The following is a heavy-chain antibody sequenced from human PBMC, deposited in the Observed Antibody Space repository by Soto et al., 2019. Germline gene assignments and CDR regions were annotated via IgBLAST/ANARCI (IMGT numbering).Heavy chain of an antibody. CDR1: GGSVSSGSYY. V-gene: IGHV4-61*01. D-gene: IGHD2-15*01. Sequence: PSETLSLTCTVSGGSVSSGSYYWSWIRQPPGKGLEWIGYIYYSGSTNYNPSLKSRVTISVDTSKNQFSLKLSSVTAADTAVYYCARDRYCSGGSCYYYGMDVWGQGTTVTVSS. J-gene: IGHJ6*02. CDR3: ARDRYCSGGSCYYYGMDV. CDR2: IYYSGST.